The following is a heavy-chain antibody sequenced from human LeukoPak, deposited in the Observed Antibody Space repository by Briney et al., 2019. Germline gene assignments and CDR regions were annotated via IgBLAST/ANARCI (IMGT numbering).Heavy chain of an antibody. V-gene: IGHV3-66*01. J-gene: IGHJ6*02. CDR1: GFTVSSNY. Sequence: GGSLRLSCAASGFTVSSNYMSWVRQAPGKGLEWVSVIYSGGSTYYADSVKGRFTISRDNSKNTLYLQMNSLRAEDTAVYYCARDPTTVTTLTSKYPYYYGMDVWGQGTTVTVSS. CDR3: ARDPTTVTTLTSKYPYYYGMDV. CDR2: IYSGGST. D-gene: IGHD4-17*01.